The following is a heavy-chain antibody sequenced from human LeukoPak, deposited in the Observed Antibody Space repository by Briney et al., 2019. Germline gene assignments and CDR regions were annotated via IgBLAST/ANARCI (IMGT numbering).Heavy chain of an antibody. J-gene: IGHJ4*02. Sequence: GESLKISCKGSGYSFTSYWIGWVRQMPGKGLEWMGIIYPGDSDTRYSPSFQGQVTISADKSISTAYLQWSSLKASDTAMHYCARSGYSSSWYRPRPFDYWGQGTLVTVSS. CDR2: IYPGDSDT. CDR3: ARSGYSSSWYRPRPFDY. D-gene: IGHD6-13*01. V-gene: IGHV5-51*01. CDR1: GYSFTSYW.